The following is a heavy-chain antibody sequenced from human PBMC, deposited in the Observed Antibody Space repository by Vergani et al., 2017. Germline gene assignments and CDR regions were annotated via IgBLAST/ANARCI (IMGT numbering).Heavy chain of an antibody. CDR2: IDPSDSYT. D-gene: IGHD3-22*01. CDR3: ARVGWSYYDSSGYYYAPGGWFDP. J-gene: IGHJ5*02. V-gene: IGHV5-10-1*03. Sequence: EVQLVQSGAEVKKPGESLRISCKGSGYSFTSYWISWVRQMPGKGLEWMGRIDPSDSYTNYSPSFQGHVTISADKSISTAYLQWSSLKASDTAIYYCARVGWSYYDSSGYYYAPGGWFDPWGQGTLVTVSS. CDR1: GYSFTSYW.